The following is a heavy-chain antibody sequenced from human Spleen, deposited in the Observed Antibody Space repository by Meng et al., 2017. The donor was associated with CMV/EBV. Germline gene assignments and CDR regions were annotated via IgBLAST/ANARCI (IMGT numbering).Heavy chain of an antibody. CDR3: ARDTNYLTY. CDR1: NYSINSGYY. Sequence: SETLSLTCTVSNYSINSGYYWGWIRQPPGKGLECIGNMHPTGRSYYNSSLKSRVTISLDTSKNQFSLRLNSVTAADTAVYYCARDTNYLTYWGQGKLVTVSS. CDR2: MHPTGRS. D-gene: IGHD2-8*01. V-gene: IGHV4-38-2*02. J-gene: IGHJ4*02.